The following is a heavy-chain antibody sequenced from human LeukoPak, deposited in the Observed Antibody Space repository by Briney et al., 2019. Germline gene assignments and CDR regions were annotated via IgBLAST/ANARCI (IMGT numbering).Heavy chain of an antibody. Sequence: GGSLRLSCSASGFTFSSFAMHWVRQAPGKGLEYVAAISRNGGSTYYADPVKGRFTISRDNSKNTLYLQMSSLRAEDTAVYYCARTPPTDCSGGSCWGQGTLVTVSS. D-gene: IGHD2-15*01. V-gene: IGHV3-64D*09. CDR1: GFTFSSFA. CDR3: ARTPPTDCSGGSC. J-gene: IGHJ4*02. CDR2: ISRNGGST.